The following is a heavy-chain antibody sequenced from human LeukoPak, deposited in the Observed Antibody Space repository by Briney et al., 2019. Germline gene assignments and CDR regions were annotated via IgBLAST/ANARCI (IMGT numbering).Heavy chain of an antibody. CDR1: GYSISSGYY. J-gene: IGHJ5*02. CDR3: AREYGIVRYWFDP. CDR2: IYHSGST. Sequence: SETLSLTCAVSGYSISSGYYWGWIRQPPGKGLEWIGSIYHSGSTYYNPSLKGRVTISVDTSKNQFSLKLSSVTAADTAVYYCAREYGIVRYWFDPWGQGTLVTVSS. D-gene: IGHD2-21*01. V-gene: IGHV4-38-2*02.